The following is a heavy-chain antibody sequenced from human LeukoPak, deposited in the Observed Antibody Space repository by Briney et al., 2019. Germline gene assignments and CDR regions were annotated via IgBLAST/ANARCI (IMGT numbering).Heavy chain of an antibody. CDR1: GFTFSMYS. V-gene: IGHV3-21*04. J-gene: IGHJ6*02. D-gene: IGHD3-10*01. Sequence: GGSLRLSCAASGFTFSMYSMNWVRQAPGKGLEWVSSITSSSSYIYYADSVKGRFTISRDNAKNSLYLQMNSLRAEDTAVYYCAKVRDPGQMVGGGGYYGMEFWGQGTTATSP. CDR2: ITSSSSYI. CDR3: AKVRDPGQMVGGGGYYGMEF.